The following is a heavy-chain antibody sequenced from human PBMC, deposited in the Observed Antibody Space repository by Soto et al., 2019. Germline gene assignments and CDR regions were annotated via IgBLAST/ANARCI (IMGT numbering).Heavy chain of an antibody. Sequence: GESLKISCQGSGYTFSDFWIGGVRQLPGQGLEWMGIIYPGDHETRYSPSFLGKVTISAEKSINTAYLQWSSLEASDSAFYFCARSPTTSPYFDAWGQGDPVPVSS. V-gene: IGHV5-51*01. J-gene: IGHJ4*02. CDR2: IYPGDHET. CDR3: ARSPTTSPYFDA. CDR1: GYTFSDFW.